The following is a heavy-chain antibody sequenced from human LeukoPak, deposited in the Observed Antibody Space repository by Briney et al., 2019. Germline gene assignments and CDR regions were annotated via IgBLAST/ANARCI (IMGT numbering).Heavy chain of an antibody. V-gene: IGHV3-23*01. CDR2: IGNNGGGI. CDR3: AIDPNWGTHS. Sequence: GGSLRLSCAASGFTFSTYTMYWVRHPPGKRLEWVSIIGNNGGGIHYADSVKGRFAISRDNFKNALYLQMNSLRVEDTAVYYCAIDPNWGTHSWGQGVLVTVSS. CDR1: GFTFSTYT. D-gene: IGHD7-27*01. J-gene: IGHJ4*02.